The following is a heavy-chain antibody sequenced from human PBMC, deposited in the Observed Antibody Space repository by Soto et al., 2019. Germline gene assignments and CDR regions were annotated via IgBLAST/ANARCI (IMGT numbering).Heavy chain of an antibody. J-gene: IGHJ4*02. Sequence: QVQLVQSGAEVKKPGASVKVSCKASGYPFTGSYLHWVRQAPGQGPEWMGRIICSSGATIYAQNLQGRVPLTRDTSTTTAYMELTSLTSEDTAAYFCVRDGGNYHFDYWGQGTLVTVSS. CDR1: GYPFTGSY. D-gene: IGHD1-26*01. V-gene: IGHV1-46*01. CDR2: IICSSGAT. CDR3: VRDGGNYHFDY.